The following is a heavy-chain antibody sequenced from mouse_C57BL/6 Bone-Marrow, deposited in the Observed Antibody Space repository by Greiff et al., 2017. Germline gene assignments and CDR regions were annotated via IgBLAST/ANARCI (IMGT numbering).Heavy chain of an antibody. CDR3: ARVNWDYAMDY. CDR2: GSDGGSYT. J-gene: IGHJ4*01. CDR1: GFTFSSYA. V-gene: IGHV5-4*01. D-gene: IGHD4-1*01. Sequence: EVHRVESGGGLVKPGGSLKLSCAASGFTFSSYALSWVRQTPFKRLEWVATGSDGGSYTYSPDNVKGRFTISRDNAKNNLYLQMSHLKSENTAMYYCARVNWDYAMDYWGQGTSVTVSS.